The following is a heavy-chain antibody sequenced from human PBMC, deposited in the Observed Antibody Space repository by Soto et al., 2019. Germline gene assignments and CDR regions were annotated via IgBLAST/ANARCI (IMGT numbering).Heavy chain of an antibody. CDR2: INWNGGST. CDR1: GFTFDDYG. Sequence: GGSLRLSCAASGFTFDDYGMSWVRQAPGKGLEWVSGINWNGGSTGYADSVKGRFTISRDNAKNSLYLQMNSLRAEDTALYYCARDPLVYANLYYYYGMDVWGQGTTVTVSS. V-gene: IGHV3-20*04. D-gene: IGHD2-8*01. J-gene: IGHJ6*02. CDR3: ARDPLVYANLYYYYGMDV.